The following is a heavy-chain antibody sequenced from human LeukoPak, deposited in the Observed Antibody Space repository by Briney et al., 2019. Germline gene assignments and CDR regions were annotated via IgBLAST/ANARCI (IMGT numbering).Heavy chain of an antibody. J-gene: IGHJ4*02. V-gene: IGHV1-58*02. D-gene: IGHD6-19*01. CDR3: AAAVAGTFDFDY. CDR1: GFTFTSSA. Sequence: SVKVSCKASGFTFTSSAMQWVRQARGQRLEWIRCIVVGSGNTNYAQKFQERVTINRDMSTSTAYMELSSVRSEDTAVYYCAAAVAGTFDFDYWGQGTLVTVSS. CDR2: IVVGSGNT.